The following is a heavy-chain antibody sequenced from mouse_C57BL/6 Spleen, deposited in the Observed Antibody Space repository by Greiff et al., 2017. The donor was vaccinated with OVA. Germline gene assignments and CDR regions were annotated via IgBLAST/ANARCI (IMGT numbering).Heavy chain of an antibody. V-gene: IGHV5-4*01. J-gene: IGHJ3*01. CDR3: ARDHNWFAY. CDR2: ISDGGSYT. Sequence: VQLKESGGGLVKPGGSLKLSCAASGFTFSSYAMSWVRQTPEKRLEWVATISDGGSYTYYPDNVKGRFTISRDNAKNNLYLQMSHLKSEDTAMYYCARDHNWFAYWGQGTLVTVSA. CDR1: GFTFSSYA.